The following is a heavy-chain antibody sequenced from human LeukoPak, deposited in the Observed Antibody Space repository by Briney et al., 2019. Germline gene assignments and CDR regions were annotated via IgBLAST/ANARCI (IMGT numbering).Heavy chain of an antibody. CDR3: AKESGGYSYGYWLYYFDY. J-gene: IGHJ4*02. Sequence: PGRSLRLSCAASGFTFSSYGMHWVRQAPGKGLEWVAAIWYDGSNKYYADSVKGRFTISRDNSKNTLYLQINSLRAEDTAVYYCAKESGGYSYGYWLYYFDYWGQGTLVTVSS. CDR1: GFTFSSYG. V-gene: IGHV3-33*06. D-gene: IGHD5-18*01. CDR2: IWYDGSNK.